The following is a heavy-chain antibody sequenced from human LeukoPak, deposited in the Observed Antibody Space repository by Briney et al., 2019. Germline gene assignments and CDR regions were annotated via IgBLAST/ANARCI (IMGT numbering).Heavy chain of an antibody. V-gene: IGHV4-59*01. Sequence: SETLSLTCTVSGGSISSYYWSWIRQPPGKGLEWIGYIYYSGSTNYNPSLKSRVAISVDTSKNQFSLKLSSVTAADTAVYYCASQFSYGDYMDYWGQGTLVTVSS. CDR1: GGSISSYY. D-gene: IGHD4-17*01. J-gene: IGHJ4*02. CDR3: ASQFSYGDYMDY. CDR2: IYYSGST.